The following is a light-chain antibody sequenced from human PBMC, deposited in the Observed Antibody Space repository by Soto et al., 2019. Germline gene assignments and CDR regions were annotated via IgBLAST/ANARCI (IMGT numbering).Light chain of an antibody. CDR3: QQGYNIILN. CDR1: QTIATY. J-gene: IGKJ4*01. CDR2: SAS. Sequence: DIHLTQSPSSLSASVGDTVTITCRASQTIATYLNWWQTRPGPAPRLRVSSASNVHTGVPSRFIGSGSGADFTLSIRSLQPDESAPYFCQQGYNIILNFGGGTKVEIK. V-gene: IGKV1-39*01.